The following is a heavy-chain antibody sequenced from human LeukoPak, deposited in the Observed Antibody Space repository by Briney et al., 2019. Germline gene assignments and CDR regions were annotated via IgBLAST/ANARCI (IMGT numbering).Heavy chain of an antibody. Sequence: GESLKISCAASGFTFSSYSMNWVRQAPGKGLEWVSSISSSSSYIYYADSVKGRFTISRDNAKNSLYLQMNSLRAEDTAVYYCARDGSKGRRAFDIWGQGTMVTVSS. D-gene: IGHD3-10*01. CDR3: ARDGSKGRRAFDI. CDR2: ISSSSSYI. J-gene: IGHJ3*02. CDR1: GFTFSSYS. V-gene: IGHV3-21*01.